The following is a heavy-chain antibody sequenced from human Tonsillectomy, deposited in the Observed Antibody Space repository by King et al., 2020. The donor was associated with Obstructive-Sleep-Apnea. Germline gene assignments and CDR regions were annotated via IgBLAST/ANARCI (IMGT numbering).Heavy chain of an antibody. CDR1: GGSISSYY. Sequence: QLQESGPGLVKPSETLSLTCTVSGGSISSYYWSWIRQPPGKGLDWIGYIYYSWSTNYNPALKSRVTISVDTSKNPFSLKLSSVTAADTAVYYCARDWSYGSGSYTLGYWGQGTLVTVSS. CDR2: IYYSWST. V-gene: IGHV4-59*01. J-gene: IGHJ4*02. D-gene: IGHD3-10*01. CDR3: ARDWSYGSGSYTLGY.